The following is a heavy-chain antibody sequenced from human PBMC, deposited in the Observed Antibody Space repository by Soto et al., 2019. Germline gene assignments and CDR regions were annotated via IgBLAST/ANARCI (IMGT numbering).Heavy chain of an antibody. J-gene: IGHJ4*02. CDR1: GFTFNSYG. CDR2: ISCDATTK. V-gene: IGHV3-30*18. Sequence: GGSLRLSWTASGFTFNSYGVHWVRQAPGKGLEWVALISCDATTKIYGDSVKGRFTISRDNPKNTLYLQMNRLLPEDTAVYYCPKGRGSGWAWYFDNWGQGTLVTIS. D-gene: IGHD6-19*01. CDR3: PKGRGSGWAWYFDN.